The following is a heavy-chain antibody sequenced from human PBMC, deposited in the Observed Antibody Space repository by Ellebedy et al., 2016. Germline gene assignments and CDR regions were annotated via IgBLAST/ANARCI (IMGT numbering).Heavy chain of an antibody. CDR1: GFSVSSNY. CDR3: AKRLELRRVPDY. Sequence: GESLKISCVVSGFSVSSNYLSWVRQAPGKGLEWVSAISSSGGRTYYADSVKGRFTISRDNSKNTLYLQMNSLRAEDTAVYYCAKRLELRRVPDYWGQGTLVTVSS. D-gene: IGHD1-7*01. V-gene: IGHV3-23*01. CDR2: ISSSGGRT. J-gene: IGHJ4*02.